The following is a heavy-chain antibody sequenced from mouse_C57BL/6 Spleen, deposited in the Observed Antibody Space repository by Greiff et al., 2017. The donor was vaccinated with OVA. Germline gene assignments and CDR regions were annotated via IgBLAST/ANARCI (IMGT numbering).Heavy chain of an antibody. V-gene: IGHV1-55*01. CDR3: ARLPTVVARYYAMDY. CDR1: GYTFTSYW. J-gene: IGHJ4*01. CDR2: IYPGSGST. D-gene: IGHD1-1*01. Sequence: QVQLQQPGAELVKPGASVKMSCKASGYTFTSYWITWVKQRPGQGLEWIGDIYPGSGSTNYNEKFKSKATLTVDTSSSTAYMQLSSLTSEDSAVYYCARLPTVVARYYAMDYWGQGTSVTVSS.